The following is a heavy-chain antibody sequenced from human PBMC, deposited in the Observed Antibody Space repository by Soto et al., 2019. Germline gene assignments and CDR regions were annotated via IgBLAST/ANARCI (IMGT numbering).Heavy chain of an antibody. CDR3: ARRGIHVNIWFDP. V-gene: IGHV4-39*01. Sequence: ETLSLTCTVSGASIITTSYYWAWIRQPPGKGLEWVATTYHSGSTYYNPSLESRVTISVDTSKNQFSLKVNSVTAADTAVYYCARRGIHVNIWFDPWGQGTLVTVSS. CDR2: TYHSGST. D-gene: IGHD6-13*01. J-gene: IGHJ5*02. CDR1: GASIITTSYY.